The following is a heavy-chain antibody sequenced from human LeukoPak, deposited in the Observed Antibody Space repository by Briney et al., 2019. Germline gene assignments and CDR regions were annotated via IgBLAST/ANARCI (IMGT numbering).Heavy chain of an antibody. V-gene: IGHV3-23*01. Sequence: GGSLRLSCAASGFTFSSYWMHWVRHAPGKGLEWVSAISGSGGTTNYADSVKGRFTISRDNSKNTLYLQMNSLRAEDTAVYYCAKHPRHCGGDCYSDFDYWGQGTLVTVSS. CDR3: AKHPRHCGGDCYSDFDY. D-gene: IGHD2-21*02. J-gene: IGHJ4*02. CDR2: ISGSGGTT. CDR1: GFTFSSYW.